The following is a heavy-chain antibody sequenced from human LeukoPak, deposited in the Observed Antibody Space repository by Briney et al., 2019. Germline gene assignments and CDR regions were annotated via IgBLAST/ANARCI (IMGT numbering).Heavy chain of an antibody. V-gene: IGHV3-23*01. J-gene: IGHJ3*02. CDR1: GFTFSNYA. CDR2: ISGSGGSA. D-gene: IGHD3-10*01. Sequence: GGSLRLSCAASGFTFSNYAMSWVRQAPGKGLEWVSFISGSGGSASYADSVKGRFTISRDNSKNTLYLQMNSLRAEDTAVYYCVKEHVDRAFTRSFEIWGQGTVVTVSS. CDR3: VKEHVDRAFTRSFEI.